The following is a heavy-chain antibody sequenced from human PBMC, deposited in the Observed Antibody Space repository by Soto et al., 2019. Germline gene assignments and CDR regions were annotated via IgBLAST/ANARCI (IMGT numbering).Heavy chain of an antibody. D-gene: IGHD6-13*01. J-gene: IGHJ6*02. V-gene: IGHV1-69*13. CDR1: GGTFSSYA. CDR3: ATRPYIAAAHYYYGMDV. CDR2: IIPIFGTA. Sequence: ASVKVSYKASGGTFSSYAISWVRQATGQGLEWMGGIIPIFGTANYAQKFQGRVTITADESTSTAYMERSSLRSEDTAVYYCATRPYIAAAHYYYGMDVWGQGPTVTVS.